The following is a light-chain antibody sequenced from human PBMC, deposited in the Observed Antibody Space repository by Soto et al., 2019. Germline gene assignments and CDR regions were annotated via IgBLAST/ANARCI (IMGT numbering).Light chain of an antibody. J-gene: IGKJ4*01. CDR3: QQYGIAPLT. CDR1: QTISSDY. Sequence: EIVLAQSPGTLSLSPGERATLSCRSSQTISSDYLAWYQHRPGQAPRLLMYGTSNRATGLPDRFSGSGSGTDFTLTSSRLEPEDSAIYYCQQYGIAPLTVGGGTKVEIK. CDR2: GTS. V-gene: IGKV3-20*01.